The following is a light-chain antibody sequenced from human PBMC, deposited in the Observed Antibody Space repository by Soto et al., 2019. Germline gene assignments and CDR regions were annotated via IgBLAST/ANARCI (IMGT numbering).Light chain of an antibody. V-gene: IGKV3-11*01. Sequence: EIVLTQYPATLSLSPVERATLSCRASQSVSNYLAWYQQTPGQAPRLLIYDASNRATVIPARFSGSGSGTDFTLTISSLEPEDFAVYYCQQRSNWPPSTFGQGTRLEIK. CDR2: DAS. J-gene: IGKJ5*01. CDR1: QSVSNY. CDR3: QQRSNWPPST.